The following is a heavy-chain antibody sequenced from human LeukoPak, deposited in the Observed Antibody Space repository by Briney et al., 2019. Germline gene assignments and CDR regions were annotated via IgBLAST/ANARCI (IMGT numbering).Heavy chain of an antibody. Sequence: GESLKISCTASGYNFNTYWIGWVRQTPGKGLEWMGIIYPGDSDTAYSPSFQGQVTISVDKSISTAYLQWSSLKASDTAMYYCARAKGYYCPDYWGQGTLVTVSS. J-gene: IGHJ4*02. D-gene: IGHD2/OR15-2a*01. CDR3: ARAKGYYCPDY. CDR1: GYNFNTYW. CDR2: IYPGDSDT. V-gene: IGHV5-51*01.